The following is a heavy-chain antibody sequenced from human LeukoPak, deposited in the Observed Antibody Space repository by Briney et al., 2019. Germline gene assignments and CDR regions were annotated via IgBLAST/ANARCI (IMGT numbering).Heavy chain of an antibody. CDR3: ARQGVYISAKYALDY. D-gene: IGHD2-8*01. J-gene: IGHJ4*02. CDR2: IYYTGTT. V-gene: IGHV4-39*01. Sequence: SETLSLTCSVSGGSISISRDYRGWVRQPPGKGLEWIGSIYYTGTTYYNPSLKSRATMSVDTSNNQFSLNLSSVTAADSAMYYCARQGVYISAKYALDYWGQGTLVTVSS. CDR1: GGSISISRDY.